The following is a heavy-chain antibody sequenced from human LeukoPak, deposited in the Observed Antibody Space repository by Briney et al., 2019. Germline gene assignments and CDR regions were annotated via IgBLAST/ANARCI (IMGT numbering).Heavy chain of an antibody. CDR3: TRGRREGFNY. CDR2: LYYRSKFYN. CDR1: GDTVSSNSAV. J-gene: IGHJ4*02. V-gene: IGHV6-1*01. Sequence: SQTLSPTCAISGDTVSSNSAVWNWIRQSPSRGLEWLGRLYYRSKFYNDYAFFVKGRIAITPDTSKNQFSLQLESVTPGDTAVYYCTRGRREGFNYWGQGTLVTVSS.